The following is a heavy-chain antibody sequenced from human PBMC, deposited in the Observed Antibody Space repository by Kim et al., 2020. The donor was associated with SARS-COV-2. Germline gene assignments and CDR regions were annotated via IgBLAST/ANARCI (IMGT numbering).Heavy chain of an antibody. V-gene: IGHV3-7*03. J-gene: IGHJ3*01. CDR1: GFTFRTSW. Sequence: GGSLRLSCAASGFTFRTSWMTWVRQAPGKGLEWVATIKEAGSKPYSVDSVKGRFRIYRDNAMNSLHLQGESLRAEDTAVYFCARGQGLIWGQGTMVIVSS. CDR2: IKEAGSKP. CDR3: ARGQGLI.